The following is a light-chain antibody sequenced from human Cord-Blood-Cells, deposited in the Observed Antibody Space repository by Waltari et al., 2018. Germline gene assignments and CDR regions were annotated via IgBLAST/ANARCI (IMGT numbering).Light chain of an antibody. CDR1: SSDVGGYNY. CDR3: SSYTSSSCYV. Sequence: QSAMTQPASVSGSPGQSITIPCPGTSSDVGGYNYVSWYQQHPGKAPKLMIYEVSNRPSGVSNRFSGSKSGNTASLTISGLQAEDEADYYCSSYTSSSCYVFGTGTKVTVL. CDR2: EVS. V-gene: IGLV2-14*01. J-gene: IGLJ1*01.